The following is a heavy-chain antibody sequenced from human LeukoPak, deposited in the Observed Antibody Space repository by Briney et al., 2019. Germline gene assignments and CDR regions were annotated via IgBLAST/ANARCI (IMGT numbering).Heavy chain of an antibody. D-gene: IGHD3-3*01. J-gene: IGHJ4*02. CDR2: IIPILGAP. V-gene: IGHV1-69*05. CDR1: VGTFSSYG. CDR3: ARYDSTLRLLKWFY. Sequence: ASVKVSCKASVGTFSSYGISWVRQAPGQGLEWMGGIIPILGAPNYAQKFQGRVTITTDESTKTAYMELSSRRSDGTAVYYCARYDSTLRLLKWFYWGQGTLVTVSS.